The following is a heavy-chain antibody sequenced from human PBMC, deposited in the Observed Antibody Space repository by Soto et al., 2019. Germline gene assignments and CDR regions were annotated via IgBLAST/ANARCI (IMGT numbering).Heavy chain of an antibody. D-gene: IGHD3-22*01. CDR3: ARQIYDSDTGPNFQYYFDS. J-gene: IGHJ4*02. CDR2: IDPSDSQT. CDR1: GYSFAGYW. V-gene: IGHV5-10-1*01. Sequence: HGASLKISCKGSGYSFAGYWITWVRQKPGKGLEWMGRIDPSDSQTYYSPSLRGHVTISATKSITTVFLQWSSLRASDTAMYYCARQIYDSDTGPNFQYYFDSWGQGTPVTVSS.